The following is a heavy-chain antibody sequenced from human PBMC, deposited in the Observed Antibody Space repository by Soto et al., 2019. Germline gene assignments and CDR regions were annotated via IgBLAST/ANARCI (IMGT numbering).Heavy chain of an antibody. Sequence: EMRLVESGGDLVQPGESLTISCAASELTLSRYWMTWVRQAPGKGLEWVGNVNPDGSETAFADYVRGRFTISRDNAKNSLYLQLNRLRGDDTAVYFWARGKGWVDSWGQGTLVTVSS. CDR2: VNPDGSET. CDR1: ELTLSRYW. V-gene: IGHV3-7*05. CDR3: ARGKGWVDS. J-gene: IGHJ5*01.